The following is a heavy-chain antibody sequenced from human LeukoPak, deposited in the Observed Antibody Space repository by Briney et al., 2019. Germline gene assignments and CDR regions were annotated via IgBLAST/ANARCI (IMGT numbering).Heavy chain of an antibody. Sequence: GGSLRLSCAASGFTFSSYGMHWVRQAPGKGLEWVAVIWYGGSTKYYADSVKGRFTISRDTSKNTLYLQMNRLSAELTAAYSCARDSGYAGYYGSGSCFDYWGQGTLVTVSS. CDR3: ARDSGYAGYYGSGSCFDY. V-gene: IGHV3-33*01. D-gene: IGHD3-10*01. CDR2: IWYGGSTK. CDR1: GFTFSSYG. J-gene: IGHJ4*02.